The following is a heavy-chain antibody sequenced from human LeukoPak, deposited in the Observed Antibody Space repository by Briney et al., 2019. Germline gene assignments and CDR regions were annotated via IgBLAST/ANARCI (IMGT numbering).Heavy chain of an antibody. J-gene: IGHJ6*03. CDR1: GGTFSSYA. Sequence: GSSVKVSCKASGGTFSSYAISWVRQAPGQGLEWMGGIIPIFGTANYAQKFQGRVTITTDESTSTAYMELSSLRSEGTAVYYCARQKPIRGYYYMDVWGKGTTVTVSS. D-gene: IGHD1-14*01. CDR2: IIPIFGTA. CDR3: ARQKPIRGYYYMDV. V-gene: IGHV1-69*05.